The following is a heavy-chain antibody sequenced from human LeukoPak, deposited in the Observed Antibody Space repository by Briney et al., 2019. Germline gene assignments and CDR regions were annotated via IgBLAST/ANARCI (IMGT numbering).Heavy chain of an antibody. Sequence: PSETLSLTCTVSGGSISSTTYYWGWIRQPPGKGLEWIGSIYYSGSTYYNPSLKSRVTISVDTSKNQFSLRLNSVTAADTAVYYCARARTAMVRGDTFDYWGQGTLVTVSS. CDR1: GGSISSTTYY. V-gene: IGHV4-39*01. CDR2: IYYSGST. D-gene: IGHD3-10*01. CDR3: ARARTAMVRGDTFDY. J-gene: IGHJ4*02.